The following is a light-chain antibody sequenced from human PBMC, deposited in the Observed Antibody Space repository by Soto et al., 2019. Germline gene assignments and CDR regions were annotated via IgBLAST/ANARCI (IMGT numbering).Light chain of an antibody. J-gene: IGKJ1*01. CDR1: QSINRW. CDR2: KAS. Sequence: DIQMTQSPSTLSAFVGDRVTITCRARQSINRWLAWYQQKPGKAPKLLIYKASTLESGVPSRFSGSGSETEFTLTTSSLQPDDFATYFCQQYNSFPWTFGQGTKVEIK. V-gene: IGKV1-5*03. CDR3: QQYNSFPWT.